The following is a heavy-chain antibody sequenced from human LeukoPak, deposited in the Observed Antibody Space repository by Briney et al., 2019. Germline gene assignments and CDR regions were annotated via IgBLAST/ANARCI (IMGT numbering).Heavy chain of an antibody. CDR1: GFTFSYYA. D-gene: IGHD3-9*01. J-gene: IGHJ4*02. Sequence: GSLRLSCAASGFTFSYYAIHWVRQAPGKGLEWVAFIRYDGGNKFYADSVKGRFTISRDNSKNTLYLQMNSLRSEDTAVYYCAKGAKGGYKDILTGLYWGQGTLVTVSS. CDR3: AKGAKGGYKDILTGLY. V-gene: IGHV3-30*02. CDR2: IRYDGGNK.